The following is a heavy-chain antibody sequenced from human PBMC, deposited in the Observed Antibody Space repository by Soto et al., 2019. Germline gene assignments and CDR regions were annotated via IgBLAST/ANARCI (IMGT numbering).Heavy chain of an antibody. V-gene: IGHV4-30-4*01. CDR3: ARGRWSGYQPIDY. CDR2: IYYSGST. Sequence: QVQLQESGPGLVKPSQTLSLTCTVSGGSISSGDYYWSWIRQPPGKGLEWIGYIYYSGSTYYNPSLTSRVTISVDTSKNQFSLKLSSVTAADTAVYYCARGRWSGYQPIDYWGQGTLVTVSS. D-gene: IGHD3-3*01. J-gene: IGHJ4*02. CDR1: GGSISSGDYY.